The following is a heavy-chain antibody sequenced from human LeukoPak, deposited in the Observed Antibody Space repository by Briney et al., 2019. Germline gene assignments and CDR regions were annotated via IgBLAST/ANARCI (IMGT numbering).Heavy chain of an antibody. Sequence: GGSLRLSCAASGFTFSSYGMHWVRQAPGKGLEWVAVISYDGSNKYYADSVKGRFTISRDNSKNTLYLQMNSLRAEDTAVYYCARDRGIAVADSDYWGQGTLVTVSS. CDR2: ISYDGSNK. V-gene: IGHV3-30*03. J-gene: IGHJ4*02. CDR1: GFTFSSYG. D-gene: IGHD6-19*01. CDR3: ARDRGIAVADSDY.